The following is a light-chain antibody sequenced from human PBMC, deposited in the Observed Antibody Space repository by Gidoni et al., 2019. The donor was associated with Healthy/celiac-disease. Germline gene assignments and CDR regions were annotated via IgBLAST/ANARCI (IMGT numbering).Light chain of an antibody. CDR1: SSDVGSYNL. Sequence: QSALTQPASESGSPGQSITISCTGTSSDVGSYNLVSWYQQHPGKAPKLMIYEGSKRPSGVSNRFSGSKSGNTASLTISGLQAEDEADYYCCSYAGSSTFHVVFGGGTKLTVL. V-gene: IGLV2-23*03. CDR3: CSYAGSSTFHVV. CDR2: EGS. J-gene: IGLJ2*01.